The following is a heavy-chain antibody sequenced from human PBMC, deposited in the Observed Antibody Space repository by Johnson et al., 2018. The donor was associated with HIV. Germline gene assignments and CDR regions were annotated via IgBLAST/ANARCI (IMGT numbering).Heavy chain of an antibody. V-gene: IGHV3-30*02. CDR1: GFTFSSYG. CDR3: ARDPAYSSSWEGVFDI. CDR2: IRSDGVNK. Sequence: QVQLVESGGGVVQPGRSLRLSCAASGFTFSSYGMHWVRQAPGKGLEWLAYIRSDGVNKQYTDSVKGRFTISRDNSKNTLYLQMNSLTADDTAVYYCARDPAYSSSWEGVFDIWGQGTRVIVSS. D-gene: IGHD6-13*01. J-gene: IGHJ3*02.